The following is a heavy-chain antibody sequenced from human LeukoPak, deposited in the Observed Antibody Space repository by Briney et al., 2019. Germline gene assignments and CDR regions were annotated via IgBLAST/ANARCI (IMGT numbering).Heavy chain of an antibody. J-gene: IGHJ4*02. CDR3: ARTAARRFDY. V-gene: IGHV1-18*01. CDR1: GYTFSNYG. Sequence: GPVKVSFKASGYTFSNYGISWGGQAPGQRVEWMGWINNYNNNTNYVQKFQGRVTMTTDTSTNTAYMELRSLRSDDTAVYYCARTAARRFDYWGQGTLVTVSS. D-gene: IGHD6-6*01. CDR2: INNYNNNT.